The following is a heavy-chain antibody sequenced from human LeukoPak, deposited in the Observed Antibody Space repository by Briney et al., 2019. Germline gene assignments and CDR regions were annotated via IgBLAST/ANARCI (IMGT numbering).Heavy chain of an antibody. V-gene: IGHV3-23*01. J-gene: IGHJ5*01. Sequence: GGSLSLSCAASGFTFSNSDMTWVRQAPGEGLGSVSAICSSGDSTYYADSVKGRFTISRDKSKNTLYLQMNSLRAEDTAIYYCAKVTSGPWGQGTLVTVSS. CDR3: AKVTSGP. CDR1: GFTFSNSD. D-gene: IGHD3-3*01. CDR2: ICSSGDST.